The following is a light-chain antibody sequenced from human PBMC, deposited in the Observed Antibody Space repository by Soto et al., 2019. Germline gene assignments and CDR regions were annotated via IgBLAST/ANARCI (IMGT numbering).Light chain of an antibody. J-gene: IGKJ5*01. Sequence: DVVMTQSPLSLPVTLVQPASISCRSSQSLLYSDGNNYLDWYLQKPGQSPQLLIYLGSNRASGVPDRFSGSGSGTDFTLKISRVEAEDVGVYYCMQALQTRITFGQGTRLEIK. CDR1: QSLLYSDGNNY. V-gene: IGKV2-28*01. CDR3: MQALQTRIT. CDR2: LGS.